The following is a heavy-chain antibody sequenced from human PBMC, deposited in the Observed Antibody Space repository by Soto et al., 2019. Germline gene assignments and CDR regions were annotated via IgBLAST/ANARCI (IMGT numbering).Heavy chain of an antibody. J-gene: IGHJ4*02. D-gene: IGHD3-10*02. V-gene: IGHV3-11*01. CDR1: GLSFSDYY. CDR3: ATVFRSSSFNY. Sequence: QVELVESGGGLVKPGGSLRLSCAASGLSFSDYYMSWIRQAPGKGLEWIAYITSSSSTIYYADSVKGRFTISRNDAKNSLYLQLDSLRAEDTAVYYCATVFRSSSFNYWGQGTLVTVSS. CDR2: ITSSSSTI.